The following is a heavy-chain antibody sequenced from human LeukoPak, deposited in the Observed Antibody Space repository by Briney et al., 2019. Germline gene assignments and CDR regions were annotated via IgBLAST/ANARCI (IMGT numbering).Heavy chain of an antibody. V-gene: IGHV3-15*01. Sequence: GGSLRLSCAASGFTFTDYPMSWLRQAPGKGLEWVGRIKTKTEGGTTDYAAPVKGRFTISRDDSKNTVYLQMNSLKIEDTAVYYCASYGSGSHDYWGQGTLVTVSS. CDR1: GFTFTDYP. CDR2: IKTKTEGGTT. CDR3: ASYGSGSHDY. J-gene: IGHJ4*02. D-gene: IGHD3-10*01.